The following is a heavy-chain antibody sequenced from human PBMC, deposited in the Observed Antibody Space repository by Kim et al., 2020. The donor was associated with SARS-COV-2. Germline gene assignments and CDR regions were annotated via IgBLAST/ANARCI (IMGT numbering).Heavy chain of an antibody. V-gene: IGHV3-23*03. D-gene: IGHD6-19*01. CDR1: GFTFSSYA. CDR3: QWLALARLRDY. Sequence: GGSLRLSCAASGFTFSSYAMSWVRQAPGKGLEWVSVIYSGGSSTYYADSVKGRFTISRDNSKNTLYLQMNSLRAEDTAVYYCQWLALARLRDYWGQGTLVTVSS. CDR2: IYSGGSST. J-gene: IGHJ4*02.